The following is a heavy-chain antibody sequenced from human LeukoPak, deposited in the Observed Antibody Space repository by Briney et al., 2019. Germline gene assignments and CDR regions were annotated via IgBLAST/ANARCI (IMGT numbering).Heavy chain of an antibody. D-gene: IGHD2-2*01. CDR2: IYYSGST. CDR1: GGSISSYY. J-gene: IGHJ4*02. CDR3: ARVGIVVVPAAMFDY. V-gene: IGHV4-59*01. Sequence: TSETLSLTCTVSGGSISSYYWSWIRQPPGKGLEWIGYIYYSGSTNYNPSLKSRVTISVDTSKNQFSLKLSSVTAADTAVYYCARVGIVVVPAAMFDYWGQGTLVTVSS.